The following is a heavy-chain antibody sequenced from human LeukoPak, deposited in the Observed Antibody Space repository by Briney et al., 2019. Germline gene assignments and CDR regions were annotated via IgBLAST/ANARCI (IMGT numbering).Heavy chain of an antibody. J-gene: IGHJ4*02. Sequence: GGSLRLSCAASGFTYSNYAMHWVRQAPGKGLEWVAIISYDESNKYYADPVKGRFTISRDNSKNTLYLQMNSLRAEDTAVHYCASSGYYYGSFDYWGQGTLVTVSS. CDR1: GFTYSNYA. V-gene: IGHV3-30-3*01. CDR2: ISYDESNK. D-gene: IGHD3-22*01. CDR3: ASSGYYYGSFDY.